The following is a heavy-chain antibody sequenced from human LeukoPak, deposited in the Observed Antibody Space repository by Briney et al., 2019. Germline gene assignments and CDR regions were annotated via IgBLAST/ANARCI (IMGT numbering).Heavy chain of an antibody. CDR1: GFTFSSYD. D-gene: IGHD3-10*02. V-gene: IGHV3-30*18. J-gene: IGHJ3*01. CDR3: AKFFTGEYVRAFDV. CDR2: ISYGGSNK. Sequence: GGALRLSCAASGFTFSSYDMTWVRQAPGKGLEWVAVISYGGSNKYYADSVKGRFTISRDNSKNTLYLQMNSLRAEDTAVYYCAKFFTGEYVRAFDVWGQGTMVTVSS.